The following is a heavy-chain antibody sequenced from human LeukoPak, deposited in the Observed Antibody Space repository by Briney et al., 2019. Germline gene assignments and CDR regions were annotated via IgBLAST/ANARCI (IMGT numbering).Heavy chain of an antibody. CDR2: IWYDGSNK. CDR1: GSTFSSYG. J-gene: IGHJ5*02. D-gene: IGHD2-15*01. Sequence: PGGPLRLSCAASGSTFSSYGMHWVRQATGKGLEWVAVIWYDGSNKYYADSVKGRFTISRDNSKNTLYLQMNSLRAEDTAVYYCAKDGCSGVSCYSRYNWFDPWGQGTLVTVSS. V-gene: IGHV3-33*06. CDR3: AKDGCSGVSCYSRYNWFDP.